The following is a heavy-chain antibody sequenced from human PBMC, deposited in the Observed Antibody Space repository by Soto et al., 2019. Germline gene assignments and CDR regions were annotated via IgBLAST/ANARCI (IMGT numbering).Heavy chain of an antibody. V-gene: IGHV1-69*04. Sequence: VKVSCKASGGTFSSYTISWVRQAPGQGLEWMGRIIPILGIANYAQKFQGRVTITADKSTSTAYMELSSRRVEDTAVYYCARDNWNSYWGQGTLVTVSS. D-gene: IGHD1-7*01. CDR1: GGTFSSYT. CDR3: ARDNWNSY. J-gene: IGHJ4*01. CDR2: IIPILGIA.